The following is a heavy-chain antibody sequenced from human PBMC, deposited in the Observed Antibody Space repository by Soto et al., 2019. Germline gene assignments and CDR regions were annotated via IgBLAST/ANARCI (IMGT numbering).Heavy chain of an antibody. D-gene: IGHD1-26*01. CDR3: VRDDPGLGIDY. J-gene: IGHJ4*02. V-gene: IGHV3-74*01. CDR2: VESDGSTT. Sequence: GGSLRLSCAASGFTFSSYWMHWVRQAPGKGLVWISHVESDGSTTTYADSVKGRFTISRDNAKSMVYLQMNSLRAEDTAVYYCVRDDPGLGIDYWGLGTLVTVSS. CDR1: GFTFSSYW.